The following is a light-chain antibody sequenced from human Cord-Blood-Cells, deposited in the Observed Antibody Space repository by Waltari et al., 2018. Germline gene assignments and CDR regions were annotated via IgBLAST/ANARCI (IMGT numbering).Light chain of an antibody. V-gene: IGKV3-15*01. CDR3: QQYNNWPPWT. J-gene: IGKJ1*01. CDR1: QSVSSN. Sequence: VLPQSPATLYVSPGARATLSCRASQSVSSNLAWYQQKPGQAPRLLIYGASTRATGIPARFSGSGSGTEVTLTISSLQSEDFAVYYCQQYNNWPPWTFGQGTKVEIK. CDR2: GAS.